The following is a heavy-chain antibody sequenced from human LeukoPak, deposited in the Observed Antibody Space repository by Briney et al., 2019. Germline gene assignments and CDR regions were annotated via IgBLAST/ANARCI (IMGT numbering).Heavy chain of an antibody. CDR1: GLTVSTSY. V-gene: IGHV3-48*01. Sequence: GGSLRLSCVVSGLTVSTSYMNWVRQAPGKGLEWVSKITSSSSTAFYADSVKGRFTISRDNSKNTLYLQMNSLRAEDTAVYYCAKVRGIDWYDFWSGFDYWGQGTLVTVSS. J-gene: IGHJ4*02. CDR3: AKVRGIDWYDFWSGFDY. CDR2: ITSSSSTA. D-gene: IGHD3-3*01.